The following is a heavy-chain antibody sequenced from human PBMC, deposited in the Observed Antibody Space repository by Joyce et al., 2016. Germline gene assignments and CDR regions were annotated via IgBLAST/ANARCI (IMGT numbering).Heavy chain of an antibody. CDR3: AKDSQVSNWYFDL. CDR1: GFTFSSYG. J-gene: IGHJ2*01. Sequence: QAQLVESGGGVVQPGRSLRLSCAASGFTFSSYGMHWGRQAQGKGLEWVAVMSYDATYKDRSNKDYADSVKGRFTISRDNSKNTLYLQMNSLRPDDTAVYYCAKDSQVSNWYFDLWGRGSLVTVSS. V-gene: IGHV3-30*18. D-gene: IGHD2/OR15-2a*01. CDR2: MSYDATYKDRSNK.